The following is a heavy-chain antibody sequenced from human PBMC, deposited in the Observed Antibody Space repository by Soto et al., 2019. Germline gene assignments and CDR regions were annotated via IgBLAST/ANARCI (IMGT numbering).Heavy chain of an antibody. CDR3: PKHLPSNKMQPLWADAVHI. CDR2: VTGRSSST. J-gene: IGHJ3*02. CDR1: GFTFSNYA. D-gene: IGHD3-16*01. V-gene: IGHV3-23*01. Sequence: EVWLLESGGGLVQPGGSLRLSCVASGFTFSNYAMSWVRQAPGKGLEWVSVVTGRSSSTYYADSVEGRFIISRDNSRNTLFMQMNSLRAEDTAVNYFPKHLPSNKMQPLWADAVHIWGKGTIFTVSS.